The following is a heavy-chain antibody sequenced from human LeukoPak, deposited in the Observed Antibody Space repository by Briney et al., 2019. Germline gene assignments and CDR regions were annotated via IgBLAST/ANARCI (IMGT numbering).Heavy chain of an antibody. D-gene: IGHD3-10*01. V-gene: IGHV3-9*01. CDR2: ISWNSFSI. CDR1: GFTFDDYA. CDR3: AKSSGNYLNYYYYMDV. Sequence: PGRSLRLSCAASGFTFDDYAMHWVLQAPGKGLEWVSGISWNSFSIGYADSVKGRFTISRDNAKNSLYLQMNSLRAEDTALYYCAKSSGNYLNYYYYMDVWGKGTTVTISS. J-gene: IGHJ6*03.